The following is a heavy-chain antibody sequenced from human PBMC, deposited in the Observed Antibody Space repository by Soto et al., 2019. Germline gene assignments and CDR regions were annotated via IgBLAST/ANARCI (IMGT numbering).Heavy chain of an antibody. CDR1: GFIFSSYA. CDR3: AKERFEGGSNGLDV. Sequence: PLLESGGGLVQPGGSLRLSCAASGFIFSSYAVSWVRQAPGKGLEWVSTIRGSGGSTYYADSVEGRFTISRDNSKNTVYLQMNTLRGEDTAVYYCAKERFEGGSNGLDVWGQGTTVSVSS. D-gene: IGHD3-9*01. J-gene: IGHJ6*02. V-gene: IGHV3-23*01. CDR2: IRGSGGST.